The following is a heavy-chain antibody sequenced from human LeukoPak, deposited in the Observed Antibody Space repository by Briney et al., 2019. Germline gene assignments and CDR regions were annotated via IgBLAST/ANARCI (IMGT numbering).Heavy chain of an antibody. D-gene: IGHD2-2*01. Sequence: ASVKVSCKASGYTFTGYYMHWVRQAPGQGLEWMGWINLNSGGTNYAQKFQGRVTMTRDTSISTAYMELSRLRSDDTAVYYCAVNLYCSSTSCYGGPLTDDYYYMDVWGKGTTVTISS. CDR1: GYTFTGYY. CDR3: AVNLYCSSTSCYGGPLTDDYYYMDV. V-gene: IGHV1-2*02. J-gene: IGHJ6*03. CDR2: INLNSGGT.